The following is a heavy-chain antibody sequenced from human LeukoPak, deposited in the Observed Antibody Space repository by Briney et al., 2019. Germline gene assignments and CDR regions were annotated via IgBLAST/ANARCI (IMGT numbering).Heavy chain of an antibody. J-gene: IGHJ4*02. CDR1: GFTFSSYS. Sequence: PGGSLRLSCAASGFTFSSYSMNWVRQAPGKGLEWVSSISSSSSYIYYADSVKGRFTISRDNAKNSLYLQMNSLRAEDTAVYYCARELAYCDGDCHWGQGTLVTVSS. V-gene: IGHV3-21*01. CDR2: ISSSSSYI. CDR3: ARELAYCDGDCH. D-gene: IGHD2-21*02.